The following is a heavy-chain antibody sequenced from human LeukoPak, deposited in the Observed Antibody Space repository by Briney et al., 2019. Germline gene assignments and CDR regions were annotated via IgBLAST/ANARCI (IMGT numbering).Heavy chain of an antibody. V-gene: IGHV1-8*01. CDR3: ARTTVTRFWSMNV. D-gene: IGHD4-17*01. CDR2: MNPNSGNT. CDR1: GYTFTSSD. J-gene: IGHJ6*04. Sequence: GSVKVSCKASGYTFTSSDINWVRQATGQGLEWMGWMNPNSGNTGYAQKFQGRVTMTRNTSISTVYMELSSLRSEDTAVYYCARTTVTRFWSMNVWGKGTTVTVSS.